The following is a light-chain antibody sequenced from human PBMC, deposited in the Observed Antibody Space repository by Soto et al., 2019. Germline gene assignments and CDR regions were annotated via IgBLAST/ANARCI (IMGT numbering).Light chain of an antibody. CDR2: DAS. J-gene: IGKJ5*01. CDR1: QSVSSY. Sequence: EIVLTPSPATLSWSPGQRSTLSCRASQSVSSYLAWYQQKPGQAPRLLIYDASNRATGIPARFSGSGSGTDFTLTISSLEPEDFAVYYCQQRSNWPITFGQGTRLEIK. V-gene: IGKV3-11*01. CDR3: QQRSNWPIT.